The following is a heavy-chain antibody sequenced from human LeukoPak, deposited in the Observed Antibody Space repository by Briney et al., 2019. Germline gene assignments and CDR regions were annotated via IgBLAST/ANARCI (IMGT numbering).Heavy chain of an antibody. V-gene: IGHV4-59*01. CDR1: GGSLSSYY. CDR3: ARANYCSGGSCYKGFDP. J-gene: IGHJ5*02. CDR2: IYYSGST. Sequence: SETLSLTCTVSGGSLSSYYWSWIRQPPGKGLEWMGYIYYSGSTNYNPSLKSRVTISVDTSKNQFSLKLSSVTAADTAVYYCARANYCSGGSCYKGFDPWGQGTLVTVSS. D-gene: IGHD2-15*01.